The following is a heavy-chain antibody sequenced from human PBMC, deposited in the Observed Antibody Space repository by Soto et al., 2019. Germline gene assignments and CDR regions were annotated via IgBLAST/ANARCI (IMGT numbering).Heavy chain of an antibody. CDR3: ARERADIVVSPVATSGMDV. Sequence: QVQLVASGGGVVPPGRSLKLSCIASGFAFGSHGMHWVRQVSGKGLEWVAVISHDGQTQYYRASVKGRFTISRDNSKNSLFLEVHSLRVEDTAVYYCARERADIVVSPVATSGMDVWGQATAVTVSS. CDR2: ISHDGQTQ. V-gene: IGHV3-30*03. CDR1: GFAFGSHG. D-gene: IGHD2-21*01. J-gene: IGHJ6*02.